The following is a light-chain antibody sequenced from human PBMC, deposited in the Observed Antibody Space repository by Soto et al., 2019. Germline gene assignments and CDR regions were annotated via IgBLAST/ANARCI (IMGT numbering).Light chain of an antibody. CDR1: QSVSSN. V-gene: IGKV3-15*01. Sequence: ETIMTQSPATPSVSPGERATLFRRASQSVSSNVAWYQHKPGQAPRLLIYGAYTRTTGITDRFSGSGSGTDFTLTISRLEPEDFAVYYCQQRSNWQITVGQGTRLEIK. CDR2: GAY. J-gene: IGKJ5*01. CDR3: QQRSNWQIT.